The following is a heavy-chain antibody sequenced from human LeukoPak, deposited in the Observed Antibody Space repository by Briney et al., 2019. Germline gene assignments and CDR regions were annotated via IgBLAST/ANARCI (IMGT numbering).Heavy chain of an antibody. CDR3: AKDGFIAAAGTNWFDP. CDR1: GFTFSSYG. Sequence: GGSLRLSCAASGFTFSSYGMHWVRQAPGKGLEWVAFIRYDGSNKYYADSVKGRFTISRDNSKNTLYLQMNSLRAEDTAVYYCAKDGFIAAAGTNWFDPWGQGTLVTVSS. V-gene: IGHV3-30*02. CDR2: IRYDGSNK. J-gene: IGHJ5*02. D-gene: IGHD6-13*01.